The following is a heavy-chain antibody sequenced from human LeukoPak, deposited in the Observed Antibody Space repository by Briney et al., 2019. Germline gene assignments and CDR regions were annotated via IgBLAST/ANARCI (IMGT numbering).Heavy chain of an antibody. V-gene: IGHV3-66*01. CDR2: IYSGGST. D-gene: IGHD3-22*01. CDR3: ARVVDYDSSGYSGGYYFDY. J-gene: IGHJ4*02. Sequence: GGSLRLSCAASGFTVSSNYMSWVRQAPGKGLEGVSVIYSGGSTYYADSVKGRFTISRDNSKNTLYLQMSSLRGEDTAVYYCARVVDYDSSGYSGGYYFDYWGQGTLVTVSS. CDR1: GFTVSSNY.